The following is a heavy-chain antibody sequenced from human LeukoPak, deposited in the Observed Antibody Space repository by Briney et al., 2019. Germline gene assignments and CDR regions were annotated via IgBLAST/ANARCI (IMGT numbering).Heavy chain of an antibody. CDR3: AKDSILWFGEATTAYDY. J-gene: IGHJ4*02. V-gene: IGHV3-30*18. Sequence: GGSLRLSCAASGFTFSSYGMHWVRQAPGKGLEWVAVISYDGSNKYYADSVEGRFTISRDNSKNTLYLQMNSLRAEDTAVYYCAKDSILWFGEATTAYDYWGQGTLVTVSS. CDR1: GFTFSSYG. D-gene: IGHD3-10*01. CDR2: ISYDGSNK.